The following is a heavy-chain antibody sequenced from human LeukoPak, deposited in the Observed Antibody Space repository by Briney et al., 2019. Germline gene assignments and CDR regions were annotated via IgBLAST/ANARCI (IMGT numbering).Heavy chain of an antibody. D-gene: IGHD3-10*01. CDR1: GGSFSGYY. Sequence: PSETLSLTCAVYGGSFSGYYWSWIRQPPGKGLEWIGEINHSGSTNYIPSLKSRVTISVDTSKNQFSLKLSSVTAADTAVYYCARVERGSGSHYGLYYYYYMDVWGQGTLVTVSS. V-gene: IGHV4-34*01. J-gene: IGHJ6*03. CDR3: ARVERGSGSHYGLYYYYYMDV. CDR2: INHSGST.